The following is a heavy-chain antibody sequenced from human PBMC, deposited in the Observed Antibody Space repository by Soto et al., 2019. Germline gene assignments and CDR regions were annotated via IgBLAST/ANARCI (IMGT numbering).Heavy chain of an antibody. CDR1: GGTFSSYA. D-gene: IGHD2-2*01. J-gene: IGHJ6*02. V-gene: IGHV1-69*13. CDR3: ARDPSPVVPAAIGNYYYYYGMDV. CDR2: IIPIFGTA. Sequence: GASVKVSCKASGGTFSSYAISWVRQAPGQGLEWMGGIIPIFGTANYAQKFQGRVTITADESTSTAYMELSSLRSEDTAVYYCARDPSPVVPAAIGNYYYYYGMDVWGQGTTVTV.